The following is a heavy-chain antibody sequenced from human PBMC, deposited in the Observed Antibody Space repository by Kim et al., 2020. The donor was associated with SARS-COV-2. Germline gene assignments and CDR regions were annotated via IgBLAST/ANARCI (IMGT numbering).Heavy chain of an antibody. V-gene: IGHV3-7*03. CDR1: GFTFSSYW. CDR3: TFTDYGDIRTKSFDY. Sequence: GGSLRLSCAASGFTFSSYWMSWVRQAPGKGLEWVANIKQDGTEKYYVDSVKGRFTISRDNAKNSLYLQMNSLRAEDTAVYYWTFTDYGDIRTKSFDYWGQGTLVTVSS. D-gene: IGHD4-17*01. CDR2: IKQDGTEK. J-gene: IGHJ4*02.